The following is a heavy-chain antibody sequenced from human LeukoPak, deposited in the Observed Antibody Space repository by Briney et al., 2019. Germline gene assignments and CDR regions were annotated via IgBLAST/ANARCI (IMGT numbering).Heavy chain of an antibody. CDR3: ARESDNNGYIDSDY. CDR1: GRSFSGYY. V-gene: IGHV4-34*01. Sequence: SDTLSLTRAVYGRSFSGYYWSWIRQPPGKAREWIGEINDSGSTNYNPSLKSRVTISVDTSKNQFSLKLNSVTAADTAVYYCARESDNNGYIDSDYRGQGTQVTVSS. J-gene: IGHJ4*02. CDR2: INDSGST. D-gene: IGHD5-18*01.